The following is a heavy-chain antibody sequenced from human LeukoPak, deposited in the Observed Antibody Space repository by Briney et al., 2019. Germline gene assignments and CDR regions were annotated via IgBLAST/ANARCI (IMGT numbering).Heavy chain of an antibody. J-gene: IGHJ4*02. V-gene: IGHV4-4*02. D-gene: IGHD4-17*01. Sequence: SETLSLTCAVSGDSINNNDWWSWVRQPPGKGLEWIGEIFHTGTTHYSPSLKSRVTISVETSKNRFSLQLNSVTAADTAVDYCARVYSGEHFDYGGQGSLVTVSS. CDR2: IFHTGTT. CDR3: ARVYSGEHFDY. CDR1: GDSINNNDW.